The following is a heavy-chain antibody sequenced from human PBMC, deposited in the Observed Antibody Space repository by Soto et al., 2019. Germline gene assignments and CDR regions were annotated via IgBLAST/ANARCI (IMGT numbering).Heavy chain of an antibody. V-gene: IGHV3-66*01. CDR3: ASTVPLPALGY. D-gene: IGHD1-26*01. J-gene: IGHJ4*02. Sequence: EVRLVESGGGLVQPGGSLRLSCAASGVTVGNNYMSWVRHAPGKGLEWVSVTYSGGDTRYADSGKGRFTLSRDSTKNTVYLQMKSLRAEDTAVLFCASTVPLPALGYWGQLSMVSVSS. CDR2: TYSGGDT. CDR1: GVTVGNNY.